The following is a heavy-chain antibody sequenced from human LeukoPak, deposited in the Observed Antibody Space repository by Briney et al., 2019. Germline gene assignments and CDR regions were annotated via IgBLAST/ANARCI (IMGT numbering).Heavy chain of an antibody. J-gene: IGHJ4*02. Sequence: GGSLRLSCAASGFTFSSYGMHCVRQAPGKRLEWVAFIRYDGSNKYYADSVKGRFTISRDNSKNTLYLQMNSLRAEDTAVYYCAKDQDGDTPCDYWGQGTLVTVSS. CDR3: AKDQDGDTPCDY. CDR2: IRYDGSNK. D-gene: IGHD4-17*01. V-gene: IGHV3-30*02. CDR1: GFTFSSYG.